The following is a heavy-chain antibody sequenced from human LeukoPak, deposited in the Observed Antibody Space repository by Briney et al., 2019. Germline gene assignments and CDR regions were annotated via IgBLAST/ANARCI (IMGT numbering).Heavy chain of an antibody. V-gene: IGHV4-59*11. D-gene: IGHD2-2*01. CDR2: ISYIGST. Sequence: SETLSLTCAVSDDSFSSHYWTWIRQPPGKGLEWIGYISYIGSTNYNPSLKSRVTISIDTSKNQFSLKLSSVTAADTAVYYCARDRYCSSTSCPGGFDYWGQGTLVTVSS. CDR1: DDSFSSHY. CDR3: ARDRYCSSTSCPGGFDY. J-gene: IGHJ4*02.